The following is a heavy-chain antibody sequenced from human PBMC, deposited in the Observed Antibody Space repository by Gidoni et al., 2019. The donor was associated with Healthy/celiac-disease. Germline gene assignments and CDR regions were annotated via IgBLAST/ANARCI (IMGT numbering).Heavy chain of an antibody. CDR3: ASALGEVVTAQYFDY. J-gene: IGHJ4*02. CDR2: IYYSGST. Sequence: QLQLQESGPGLVKPSATLSLTCTVSGGSITSGSYYWGWIRQPPGKGLEWIGNIYYSGSTYYNPSLKSRVTISVDTSKNQFSLKLTSVTAADTAVYCCASALGEVVTAQYFDYWGQGTLVTVSS. V-gene: IGHV4-39*01. D-gene: IGHD2-21*02. CDR1: GGSITSGSYY.